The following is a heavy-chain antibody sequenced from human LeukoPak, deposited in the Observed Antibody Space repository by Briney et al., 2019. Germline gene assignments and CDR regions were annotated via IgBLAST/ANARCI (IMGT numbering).Heavy chain of an antibody. J-gene: IGHJ4*02. CDR1: GGSISGYY. D-gene: IGHD3-10*01. Sequence: SETLSLTCTVSGGSISGYYWSWIRQPPGKGLECIGYIYYSGSTNYNPSLKSRVTISVDTSKNQFSLKLNSVTAADTAVYYCARDPPGSGSYYDYWGQGTLVTASS. CDR3: ARDPPGSGSYYDY. V-gene: IGHV4-59*01. CDR2: IYYSGST.